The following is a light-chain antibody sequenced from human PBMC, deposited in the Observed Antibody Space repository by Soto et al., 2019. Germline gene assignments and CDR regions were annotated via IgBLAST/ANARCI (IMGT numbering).Light chain of an antibody. Sequence: DIQMTQSPSSLSASVGDRVTITCRASQSISFYLNWYLQKPGKAPNLLIYGASSLQSDVPSRFSGSGSGTNFTLTISSLQPEDFAAYYCQQSYSTPYTFGQGTMLEIK. J-gene: IGKJ2*01. V-gene: IGKV1-39*01. CDR2: GAS. CDR3: QQSYSTPYT. CDR1: QSISFY.